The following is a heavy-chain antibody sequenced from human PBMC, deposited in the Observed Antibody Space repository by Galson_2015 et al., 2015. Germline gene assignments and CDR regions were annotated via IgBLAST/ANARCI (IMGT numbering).Heavy chain of an antibody. CDR3: AKEDKPVAGLFDY. V-gene: IGHV3-23*01. CDR1: GFTFSTYA. CDR2: ISGSGGAT. D-gene: IGHD6-19*01. Sequence: SLRLSCAASGFTFSTYAMSWVRQAPGKGLEWVSGISGSGGATYYADSVKGRFTISRDSSKNTLNLQMDSLRAEDTAIYYCAKEDKPVAGLFDYWGQGTLVAVSS. J-gene: IGHJ4*02.